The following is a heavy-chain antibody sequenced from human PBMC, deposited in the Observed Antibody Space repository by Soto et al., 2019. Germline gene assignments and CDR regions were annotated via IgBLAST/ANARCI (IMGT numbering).Heavy chain of an antibody. Sequence: GESLKISCNGSGYSFTGYWICWVRQMPGKGLEWMGIIYPGDSDTRYSPSFQGQVTISADKSISTAYLQWSSLKASDTAMYYCARLLGVVTSYYFDYWGQGTLVTVSS. CDR3: ARLLGVVTSYYFDY. V-gene: IGHV5-51*01. J-gene: IGHJ4*02. D-gene: IGHD3-3*01. CDR1: GYSFTGYW. CDR2: IYPGDSDT.